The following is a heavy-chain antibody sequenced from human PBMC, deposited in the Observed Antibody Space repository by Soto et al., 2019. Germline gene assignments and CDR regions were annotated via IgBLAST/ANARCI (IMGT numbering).Heavy chain of an antibody. CDR1: VGSFSGYY. J-gene: IGHJ4*02. Sequence: NPWETLSLTCAFYVGSFSGYYWSCIRHPPGKGLEWIGEINHSGSTNYNPSLKSRVTISVDTSKNQFSLKLSSVTAADTAVYYCARGPLRHFDWSDPPFEYWGQGTL. V-gene: IGHV4-34*01. CDR2: INHSGST. D-gene: IGHD3-9*01. CDR3: ARGPLRHFDWSDPPFEY.